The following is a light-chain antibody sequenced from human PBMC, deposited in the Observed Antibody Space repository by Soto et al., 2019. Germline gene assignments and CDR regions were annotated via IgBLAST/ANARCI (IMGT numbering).Light chain of an antibody. J-gene: IGKJ4*01. CDR2: AAS. CDR1: QSISSY. V-gene: IGKV1-39*01. Sequence: DIQMTQSPSSLSASVGDRVTITCRASQSISSYLNWYQQKPGKAPKLLIYAASSLQSGVPSRFSGSGSGTDFTLPISSLQPEDFATYYCQQSYSNPRAFGGGTKVEIK. CDR3: QQSYSNPRA.